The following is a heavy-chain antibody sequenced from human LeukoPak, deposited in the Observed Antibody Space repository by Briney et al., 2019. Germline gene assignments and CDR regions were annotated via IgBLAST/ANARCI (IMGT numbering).Heavy chain of an antibody. J-gene: IGHJ3*02. CDR1: GFTFSSYA. D-gene: IGHD5-24*01. CDR3: AKEYNIFKDHRGAFDI. CDR2: ISGSGGST. Sequence: PGGSLRLSCAASGFTFSSYAMSWVRQAPGKGPEWVSAISGSGGSTYYADSVKGRFTISRDNSKNTLYLQMNSLRAEDTAVYYCAKEYNIFKDHRGAFDIWGQGTMVTVSS. V-gene: IGHV3-23*01.